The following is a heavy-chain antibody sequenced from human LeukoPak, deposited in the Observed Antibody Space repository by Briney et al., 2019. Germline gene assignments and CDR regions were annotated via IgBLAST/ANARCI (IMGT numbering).Heavy chain of an antibody. J-gene: IGHJ4*02. Sequence: SETLSLTCTVSGGSMSSYYWSWIRQPPGKGLEWIGYIYYSGSTNYNPSLKSRVTISVDTSKNQFTLKLSSVTAADTAVYYCAKDQGVTMVRGVIIEIPYYFDYWGQGTLVTVSS. D-gene: IGHD3-10*01. CDR2: IYYSGST. CDR1: GGSMSSYY. V-gene: IGHV4-59*01. CDR3: AKDQGVTMVRGVIIEIPYYFDY.